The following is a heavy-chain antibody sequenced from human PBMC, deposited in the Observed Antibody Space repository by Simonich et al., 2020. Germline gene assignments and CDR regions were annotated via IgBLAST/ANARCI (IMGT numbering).Heavy chain of an antibody. D-gene: IGHD2-21*01. V-gene: IGHV1-2*02. CDR1: GYTFTGYY. CDR3: ARNGLVGILKAFDI. Sequence: QVQLVQSGAEVKKPGASVKVSCKASGYTFTGYYMHWVRQAPGQGLEWMEWINPNSGGTNYAQKLQGRVTMTRDTSISTAYMELSRLRSDDTAVYYCARNGLVGILKAFDIWGQGTMVTVSS. J-gene: IGHJ3*02. CDR2: INPNSGGT.